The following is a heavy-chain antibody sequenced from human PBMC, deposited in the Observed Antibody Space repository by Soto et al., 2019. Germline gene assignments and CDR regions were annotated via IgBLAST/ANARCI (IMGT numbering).Heavy chain of an antibody. D-gene: IGHD1-26*01. Sequence: GGSLRLSCAASGCTFSSYSMNWGRQPPGKGLEWVSSISSSSSYIYYANSVKGRFTISRDNAKNSLYLQMNSLRAEDTAVYYCARDQWELLRNAFDIWGQGTMVTVSS. J-gene: IGHJ3*02. V-gene: IGHV3-21*01. CDR3: ARDQWELLRNAFDI. CDR1: GCTFSSYS. CDR2: ISSSSSYI.